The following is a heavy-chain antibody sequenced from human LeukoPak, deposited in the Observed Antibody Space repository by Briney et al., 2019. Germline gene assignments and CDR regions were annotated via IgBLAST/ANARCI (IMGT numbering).Heavy chain of an antibody. CDR3: ARMGTGRKTGYSRIQLHEYYYMDV. V-gene: IGHV3-48*01. J-gene: IGHJ6*03. Sequence: GGSLRLSCAASGFTFSTYSMTWVRQAPGKGLEWISHISAASWGIYYADSVKGRFTISRDNSKNTLYLQMNSLRAEDTAVYYCARMGTGRKTGYSRIQLHEYYYMDVWGKGTTVTISS. CDR2: ISAASWGI. D-gene: IGHD6-13*01. CDR1: GFTFSTYS.